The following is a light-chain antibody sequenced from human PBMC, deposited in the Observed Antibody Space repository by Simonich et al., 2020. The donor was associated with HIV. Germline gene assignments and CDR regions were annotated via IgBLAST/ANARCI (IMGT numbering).Light chain of an antibody. CDR1: QSVSSSY. CDR3: QQYGSSPRT. J-gene: IGKJ1*01. Sequence: EIVLTQSPGTLSLSPGERATLSCRASQSVSSSYLAWYQQKPGLAPRPLIYDASSRATGIPDRFSGSGSGTDFTLTISRLEPEDFAVYYCQQYGSSPRTFGQGTKVEIK. CDR2: DAS. V-gene: IGKV3D-20*01.